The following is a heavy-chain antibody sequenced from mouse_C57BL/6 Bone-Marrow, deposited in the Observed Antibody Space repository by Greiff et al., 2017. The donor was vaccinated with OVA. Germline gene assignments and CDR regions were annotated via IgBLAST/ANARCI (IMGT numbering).Heavy chain of an antibody. D-gene: IGHD4-1*01. CDR1: GFTFSSYG. CDR2: ISSGGSYT. Sequence: ELKLMESGGDLVKPGGSLKLSCAASGFTFSSYGMSWVRQTPDKRLEWVATISSGGSYTYYPDSVKGRFTISRDNAKNTLYLQMSSLKSEDTAMYYCARPNWAWFAYWGQGTLVTVSA. J-gene: IGHJ3*01. CDR3: ARPNWAWFAY. V-gene: IGHV5-6*01.